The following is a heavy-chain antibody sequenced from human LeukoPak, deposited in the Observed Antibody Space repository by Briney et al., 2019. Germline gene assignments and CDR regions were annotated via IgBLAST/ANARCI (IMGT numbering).Heavy chain of an antibody. V-gene: IGHV3-15*01. Sequence: GGSLRLSCAASGFTFSNAWMSWVRQAPGKGLEWAGRIKSKTDGGTTDYAAPVKGRFTISRDDSKNTLYLQVNSLKTEDTAVYYCTTYNYGSENFDYWGQGTLITVSS. CDR3: TTYNYGSENFDY. CDR1: GFTFSNAW. D-gene: IGHD5-18*01. CDR2: IKSKTDGGTT. J-gene: IGHJ4*02.